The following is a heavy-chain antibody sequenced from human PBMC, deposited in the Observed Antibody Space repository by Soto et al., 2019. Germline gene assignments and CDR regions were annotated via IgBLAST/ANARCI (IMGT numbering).Heavy chain of an antibody. J-gene: IGHJ4*02. CDR2: MSSGGST. Sequence: EVQLVESGGDLIQPGGSLRLSCAASGLTVSSYYMSWVRQAPGKGLEWVSVMSSGGSTFHADSVKGRFTISRDNSKNTLYLQMNSLRAEDTAVYYCARSYNLDYWGQGTLVTVSS. CDR3: ARSYNLDY. D-gene: IGHD1-1*01. V-gene: IGHV3-53*01. CDR1: GLTVSSYY.